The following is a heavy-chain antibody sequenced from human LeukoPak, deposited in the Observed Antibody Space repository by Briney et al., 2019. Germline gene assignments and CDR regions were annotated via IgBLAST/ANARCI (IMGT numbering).Heavy chain of an antibody. CDR1: GYTFTSYG. J-gene: IGHJ4*02. CDR3: AREKNLPYYDYVWGRRALDY. D-gene: IGHD3-16*01. V-gene: IGHV1-18*01. Sequence: ASVKVSCKASGYTFTSYGISWVRQAPGQGLEWMGWISAYNGNTNYAQKLQGRVTMTTDTSTSTAYMDLRSLRSDDTAVYYCAREKNLPYYDYVWGRRALDYWGQGTLVTVSS. CDR2: ISAYNGNT.